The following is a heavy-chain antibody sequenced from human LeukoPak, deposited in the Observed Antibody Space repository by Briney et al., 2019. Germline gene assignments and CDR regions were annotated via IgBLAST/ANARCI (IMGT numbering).Heavy chain of an antibody. CDR3: VRAGLSSGRYYFHYYGLDI. J-gene: IGHJ6*02. CDR1: GFTFSDYY. V-gene: IGHV3-11*01. D-gene: IGHD2/OR15-2a*01. CDR2: IISSGGAM. Sequence: GGSLRLSCTASGFTFSDYYMSWIRQAPGKGLEWVSYIISSGGAMFYADSVKGRFTISRDNAKNSLYLQMDSLRVEDTAMYYYVRAGLSSGRYYFHYYGLDIWGQGTTVIVSS.